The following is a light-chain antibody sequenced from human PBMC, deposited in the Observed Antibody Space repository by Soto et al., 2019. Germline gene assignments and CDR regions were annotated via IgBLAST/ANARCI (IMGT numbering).Light chain of an antibody. J-gene: IGLJ3*02. CDR3: CSYAGSSTPSV. V-gene: IGLV2-23*01. Sequence: QSVLTQPASVSGSPGQSITISCTGTSSDVGSYNLVSWCQQHPGKAPKLMIYEGSKRPSGVSNRFSGSKSGNTASLTISGLQAEDEADYYCCSYAGSSTPSVFGGGSQLTVL. CDR1: SSDVGSYNL. CDR2: EGS.